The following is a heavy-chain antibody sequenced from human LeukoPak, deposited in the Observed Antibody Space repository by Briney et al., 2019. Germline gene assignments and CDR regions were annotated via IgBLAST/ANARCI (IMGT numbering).Heavy chain of an antibody. CDR1: GGSFSSTGYY. V-gene: IGHV4-39*01. J-gene: IGHJ5*02. D-gene: IGHD3-10*01. Sequence: SETLSLTCTVSGGSFSSTGYYWGWIRQPPGKGLEWIANIYHTGSTYYNPSLKSRVTISVDTSANQFSLKLNSVTAADTAVYYCARPIRSRDNNWFDPWGQGTLVTVSS. CDR2: IYHTGST. CDR3: ARPIRSRDNNWFDP.